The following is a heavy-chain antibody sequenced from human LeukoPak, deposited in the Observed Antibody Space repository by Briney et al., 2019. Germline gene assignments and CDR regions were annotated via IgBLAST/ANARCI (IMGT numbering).Heavy chain of an antibody. J-gene: IGHJ4*02. CDR3: ARGRRGYSGYVPLD. V-gene: IGHV1-8*03. Sequence: ASVKVSCKASGYTFTSYDINWVRQATGQGLEWMGWMNPNSGNTGYAQKFQGRVTITRNTSISTAYMELSSLRSEDTAVYYCARGRRGYSGYVPLDWGQGTLVTVSS. CDR2: MNPNSGNT. D-gene: IGHD5-12*01. CDR1: GYTFTSYD.